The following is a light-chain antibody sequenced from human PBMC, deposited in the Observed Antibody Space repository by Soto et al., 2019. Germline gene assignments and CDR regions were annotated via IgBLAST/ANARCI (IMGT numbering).Light chain of an antibody. Sequence: EIVMTQSPATLSVSPGERATLSCRASHRVSSYLAWYQQKPGQAPRLLIYGTSTRATGIPARFSGSGSGTEFTLTITSLQSEDFAVYYCQQYNNWPLTFGGGTKVEIK. V-gene: IGKV3-15*01. J-gene: IGKJ4*01. CDR1: HRVSSY. CDR2: GTS. CDR3: QQYNNWPLT.